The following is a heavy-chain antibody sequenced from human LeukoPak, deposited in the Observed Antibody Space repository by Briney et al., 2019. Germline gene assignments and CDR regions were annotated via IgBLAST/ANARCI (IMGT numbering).Heavy chain of an antibody. D-gene: IGHD3-10*01. CDR1: GGSISSSSYY. CDR3: AHGSGSYYNPFDY. CDR2: IYYSGST. V-gene: IGHV4-39*01. Sequence: PSETLSLTCTVSGGSISSSSYYWGWIRQPPGKGLEWIGSIYYSGSTYYNPSLKSRVTISVDTSKNQFSLKLSSVTAADTAVYYCAHGSGSYYNPFDYWGQGTLVTVSS. J-gene: IGHJ4*02.